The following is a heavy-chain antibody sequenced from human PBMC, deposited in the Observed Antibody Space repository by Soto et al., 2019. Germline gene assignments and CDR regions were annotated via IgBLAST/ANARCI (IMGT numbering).Heavy chain of an antibody. D-gene: IGHD1-26*01. V-gene: IGHV4-59*12. Sequence: PSETLSLTCSVSGGSIETYYWSWMRQSPGKGLEWIGYISSSGSTTYNPSLESRVTLSVHTSSSEFSLELSSVTAADTAVYYCARGLISGSHYSGGWYYFDSWGQGTQVTVSS. CDR1: GGSIETYY. CDR2: ISSSGST. J-gene: IGHJ4*02. CDR3: ARGLISGSHYSGGWYYFDS.